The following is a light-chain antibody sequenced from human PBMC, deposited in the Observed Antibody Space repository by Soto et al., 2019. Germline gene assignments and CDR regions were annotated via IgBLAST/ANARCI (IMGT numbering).Light chain of an antibody. CDR1: SSDIGSYNR. J-gene: IGLJ2*01. V-gene: IGLV2-14*01. CDR3: TSYMGDNTLV. CDR2: EVS. Sequence: QSALTQPASVSGSPGQSITISCSGTSSDIGSYNRVSWYQQFPGRAPKLVIYEVSNRPSGVSTRFSGSKSGNTASLTISGLQAEDEADYYCTSYMGDNTLVFGGGTKVTVL.